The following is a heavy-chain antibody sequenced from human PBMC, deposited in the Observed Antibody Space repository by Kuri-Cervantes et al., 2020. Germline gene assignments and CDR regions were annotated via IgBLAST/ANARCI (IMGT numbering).Heavy chain of an antibody. CDR2: ISSSGSTI. Sequence: GESLKISCAASGFTFSDYYMSWIRQAPGKGLEWVSYISSSGSTIYYADSVKGRFTISRDNAKNSLYLQMNSLRAEDTAVYYCVKCGLGIGWYFDLWGRGTLVTVSS. J-gene: IGHJ2*01. V-gene: IGHV3-11*04. CDR1: GFTFSDYY. D-gene: IGHD7-27*01. CDR3: VKCGLGIGWYFDL.